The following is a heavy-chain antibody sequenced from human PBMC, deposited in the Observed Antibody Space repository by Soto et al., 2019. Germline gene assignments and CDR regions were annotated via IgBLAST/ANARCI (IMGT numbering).Heavy chain of an antibody. CDR1: GFIFSPYA. CDR2: ISSNGRST. J-gene: IGHJ1*01. Sequence: ESGGGLVQPGGSLRLSCATSGFIFSPYAMHWVRQAPGKGLEYVSAISSNGRSTYYANSVKGRFTISRDNSKNTLYLQMDSLRAEDMAVYYCARDRCTNGVCYAPSDDWGQGTLVTVSS. V-gene: IGHV3-64*01. CDR3: ARDRCTNGVCYAPSDD. D-gene: IGHD2-8*01.